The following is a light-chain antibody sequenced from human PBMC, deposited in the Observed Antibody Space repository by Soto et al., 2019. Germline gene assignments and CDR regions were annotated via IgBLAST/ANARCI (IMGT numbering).Light chain of an antibody. CDR1: QSVSSSY. CDR2: GAS. Sequence: EIVLTQSPGTLSLSPGERATLSCKASQSVSSSYLAWYQQKPGQAPRLLIYGASSRATGIPDRFSGSGSGTDFTLTISRLEPEDFAVYYCQQYGSSWRTFGQGTKVDIK. V-gene: IGKV3-20*01. CDR3: QQYGSSWRT. J-gene: IGKJ1*01.